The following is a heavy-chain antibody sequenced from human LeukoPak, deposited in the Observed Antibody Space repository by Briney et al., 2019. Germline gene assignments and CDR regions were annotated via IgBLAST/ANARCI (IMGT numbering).Heavy chain of an antibody. D-gene: IGHD3-3*01. CDR2: IYDSGST. CDR1: GGSISSNNYF. V-gene: IGHV4-39*01. CDR3: QSRFLEWLLDY. J-gene: IGHJ4*02. Sequence: PSETLSLTCTVSGGSISSNNYFWGWVRQPPGTGLEWIGSIYDSGSTYYHPSLKSRVTISVDTSKNQFSLKLNSVTAADTAMYYCQSRFLEWLLDYWGQGTLVTVSS.